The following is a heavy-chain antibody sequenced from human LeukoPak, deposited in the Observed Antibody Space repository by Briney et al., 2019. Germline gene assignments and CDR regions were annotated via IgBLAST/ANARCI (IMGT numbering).Heavy chain of an antibody. Sequence: ASVKVSCKASGYTFTGYYMHWVRQAPGQGLEWMGWINPNSGGTNYAQKFQGRVTVTRDTSISTAYMELSRLRSDDTAVYYCASVGGTYCGGDCFYAFDIWGQGTMVTVSS. CDR2: INPNSGGT. V-gene: IGHV1-2*02. CDR1: GYTFTGYY. D-gene: IGHD2-21*02. J-gene: IGHJ3*02. CDR3: ASVGGTYCGGDCFYAFDI.